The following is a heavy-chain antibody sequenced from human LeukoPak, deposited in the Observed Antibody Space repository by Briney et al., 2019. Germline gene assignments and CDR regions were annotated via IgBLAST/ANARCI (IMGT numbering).Heavy chain of an antibody. CDR3: ARDKRGPYAYDI. J-gene: IGHJ3*02. Sequence: GGSLRLSCAASGFTSSDYYMSWIRQPPGKGLEWVSYISDTGSDIWYADSVKGRFTMSRDNGKNSLSLQMNSLRADDTAVYFCARDKRGPYAYDIWGQGTMVAVSS. CDR1: GFTSSDYY. V-gene: IGHV3-11*01. CDR2: ISDTGSDI.